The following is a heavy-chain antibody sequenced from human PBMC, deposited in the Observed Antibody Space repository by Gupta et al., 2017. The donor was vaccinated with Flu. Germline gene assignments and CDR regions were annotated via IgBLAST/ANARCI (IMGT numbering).Heavy chain of an antibody. CDR3: AKDYGDHPRGDGMDV. V-gene: IGHV3-23*01. CDR2: ISIGGGST. Sequence: EVQLLESGAGLVQPGGSLRLSCVAFGSGCSYSAVSWVRPAPGKGREGVAVISIGGGSTYCADSGKGRFNISRDNSKNILSLQMSKLTVEDTAVYYCAKDYGDHPRGDGMDVWGQGTTVTVSS. J-gene: IGHJ6*02. CDR1: GSGCSYSA. D-gene: IGHD4-17*01.